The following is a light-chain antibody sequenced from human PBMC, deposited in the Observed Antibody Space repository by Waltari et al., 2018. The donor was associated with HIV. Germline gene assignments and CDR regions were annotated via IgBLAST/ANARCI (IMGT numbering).Light chain of an antibody. CDR3: CAYAGSTTYVI. J-gene: IGLJ2*01. CDR2: EVS. V-gene: IGLV2-23*02. Sequence: QSALTQPASVSGSPGQSITISRTGTSSHVGGYNLVFWYQQHPGKAPKLMIYEVSKRPSGVSNRFSGSKSGNTASLTISGLQAEDEADYYCCAYAGSTTYVIFGGGTKLTVL. CDR1: SSHVGGYNL.